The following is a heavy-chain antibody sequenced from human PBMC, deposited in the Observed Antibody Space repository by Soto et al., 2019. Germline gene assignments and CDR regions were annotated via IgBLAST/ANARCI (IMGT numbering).Heavy chain of an antibody. J-gene: IGHJ4*02. Sequence: KTSETLSLTCTVSRASIYTYSWTWIRQPAGKGLQWIGHIYSSGSANYSPSLKSRVSMSVDSSKNQISLKLSSVTAADTAVYYCATIVGANDHWGQGTLVTVSS. V-gene: IGHV4-4*07. D-gene: IGHD1-26*01. CDR1: RASIYTYS. CDR2: IYSSGSA. CDR3: ATIVGANDH.